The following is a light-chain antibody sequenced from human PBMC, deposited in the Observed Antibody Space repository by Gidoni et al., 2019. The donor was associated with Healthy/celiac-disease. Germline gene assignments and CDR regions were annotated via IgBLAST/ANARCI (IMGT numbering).Light chain of an antibody. Sequence: HSVLRQPPSVSVAPGQSVTISCTGSSPNIGAGYDVPGYQKLPGKAPKLLIYCNSNRPSGVPDRFSGSKSGTSASLAITGLQAEDEADYYCQSYDSSLSGSVFGGGTKLTVL. CDR2: CNS. J-gene: IGLJ2*01. CDR3: QSYDSSLSGSV. V-gene: IGLV1-40*01. CDR1: SPNIGAGYD.